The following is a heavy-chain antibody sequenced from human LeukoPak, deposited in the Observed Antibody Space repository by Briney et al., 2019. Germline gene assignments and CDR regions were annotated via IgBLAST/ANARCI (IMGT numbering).Heavy chain of an antibody. CDR3: SRFPPGIAVAGHNDY. J-gene: IGHJ4*02. Sequence: SETLSLTCTFSGAFNRSGAYYWSWVRQPPGKGLEWVGYMYYRGNPNYNPSLKSRVIISVYASKNQFSLKLSSATSADAAVYYCSRFPPGIAVAGHNDYWGQGTLVTVSS. D-gene: IGHD6-19*01. V-gene: IGHV4-61*08. CDR2: MYYRGNP. CDR1: GAFNRSGAYY.